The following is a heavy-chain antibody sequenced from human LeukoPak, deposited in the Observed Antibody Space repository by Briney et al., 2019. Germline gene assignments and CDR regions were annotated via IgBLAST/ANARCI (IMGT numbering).Heavy chain of an antibody. D-gene: IGHD2-15*01. Sequence: GGPLRLSCAASGFTFSSYWMSWVRQAPGKGLEWVANIKQDGSDKYYVDSVKGRFTISRDNAKNSLYLQMNSLRAEDTAVYYCARHIVVVVAATGWFDPWGQGTLVTVSS. J-gene: IGHJ5*02. CDR1: GFTFSSYW. V-gene: IGHV3-7*01. CDR2: IKQDGSDK. CDR3: ARHIVVVVAATGWFDP.